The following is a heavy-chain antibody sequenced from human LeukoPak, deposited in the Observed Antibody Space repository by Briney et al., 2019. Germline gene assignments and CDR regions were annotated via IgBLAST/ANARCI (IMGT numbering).Heavy chain of an antibody. CDR3: ARLNRPYYYDSSGYYEIWFDP. J-gene: IGHJ5*02. Sequence: SETPFLTCTVSGGSISSYYWSWIREPPRKGLEGIGDFYYSGCTNYNPSLKSRVTISVDTSKNQFSLKLSSVTAADTAVYYCARLNRPYYYDSSGYYEIWFDPWGQGTLVTVSS. V-gene: IGHV4-59*08. CDR1: GGSISSYY. CDR2: FYYSGCT. D-gene: IGHD3-22*01.